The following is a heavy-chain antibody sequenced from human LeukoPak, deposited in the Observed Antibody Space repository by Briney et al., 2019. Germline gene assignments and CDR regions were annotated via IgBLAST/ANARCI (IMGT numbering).Heavy chain of an antibody. D-gene: IGHD6-13*01. CDR2: TYYSGDT. V-gene: IGHV4-39*07. CDR1: GASISSGNYY. J-gene: IGHJ6*03. Sequence: SETLSLTCTVSGASISSGNYYWGWIRQPPGKGLEWLGSTYYSGDTYNNPPLKSRVTISVDTAKSQFSLRLTSMTAADTAVYYCARGAGPPYYYMDVWGKGTTVTVSS. CDR3: ARGAGPPYYYMDV.